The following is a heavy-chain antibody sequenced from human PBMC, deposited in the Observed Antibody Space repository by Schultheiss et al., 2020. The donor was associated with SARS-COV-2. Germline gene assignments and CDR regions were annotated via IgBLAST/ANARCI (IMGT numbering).Heavy chain of an antibody. CDR1: GGSISSYY. Sequence: SETLSLTCTVSGGSISSYYWSWIRQPPGKGLEWIGYIYYSGSTNYNPSLKSRVTISVDTSKNQFSLKLSSVTAADTAVYYCARGGGYCSSTSCYTGYYYYMDVWGKGTTVTVSS. J-gene: IGHJ6*03. CDR2: IYYSGST. CDR3: ARGGGYCSSTSCYTGYYYYMDV. V-gene: IGHV4-59*12. D-gene: IGHD2-2*02.